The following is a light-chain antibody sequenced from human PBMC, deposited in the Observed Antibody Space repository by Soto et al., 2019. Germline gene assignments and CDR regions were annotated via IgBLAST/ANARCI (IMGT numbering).Light chain of an antibody. V-gene: IGKV3-15*01. J-gene: IGKJ5*01. CDR3: QQYNNWPPIT. Sequence: EIVLTRSPDTLSLSPWERTTLSCWASHSVTTHLAWFQQRPGQTPRLLIYGASTRATGIPARFSGSGSGTAFTLTIGSLQSEDFAVYYCQQYNNWPPITFGQGTRLEIK. CDR2: GAS. CDR1: HSVTTH.